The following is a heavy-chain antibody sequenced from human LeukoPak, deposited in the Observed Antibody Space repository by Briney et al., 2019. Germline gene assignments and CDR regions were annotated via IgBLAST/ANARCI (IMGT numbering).Heavy chain of an antibody. CDR1: GFTFSSHG. CDR2: ISPSGGIT. D-gene: IGHD2-8*02. Sequence: GGTLRLSCAASGFTFSSHGMNWVRQAPGKGLEWVSGISPSGGITYYTDSVKGRFTISRDNSKNTVSLQMNSLRGEDTAVYYCAKALAGGGLDAFDIWGQGTMVTVSS. J-gene: IGHJ3*02. V-gene: IGHV3-23*01. CDR3: AKALAGGGLDAFDI.